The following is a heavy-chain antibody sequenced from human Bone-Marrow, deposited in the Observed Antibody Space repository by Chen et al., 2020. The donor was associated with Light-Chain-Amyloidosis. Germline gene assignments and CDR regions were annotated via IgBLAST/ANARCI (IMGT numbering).Heavy chain of an antibody. D-gene: IGHD3-22*01. J-gene: IGHJ4*02. CDR1: GGSISSSSYY. V-gene: IGHV4-39*01. Sequence: QLQLQESGPGLVKPSETLSLTCTVSGGSISSSSYYWGWIRQPPGKGLEWIGSIYYSGSTYYNPSLKSRVTISVDTSKNQFSLKLSSVTAADTAVYYCARHSYYYDSSGYYLSYWGQGTLVTVSS. CDR2: IYYSGST. CDR3: ARHSYYYDSSGYYLSY.